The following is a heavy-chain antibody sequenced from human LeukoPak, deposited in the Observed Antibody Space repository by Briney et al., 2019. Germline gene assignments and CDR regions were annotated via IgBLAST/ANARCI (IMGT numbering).Heavy chain of an antibody. V-gene: IGHV3-7*05. J-gene: IGHJ6*02. CDR2: IKQDGSEK. Sequence: GGSLRLSCVVSGFTFSSSWMSWVRQPPGKGLEWVANIKQDGSEKYYVDSVKGRFTISRDNAKNSLYLQVNSLRAEDTAVYYCARGSTGAWGQGTTVTVSS. CDR3: ARGSTGA. CDR1: GFTFSSSW.